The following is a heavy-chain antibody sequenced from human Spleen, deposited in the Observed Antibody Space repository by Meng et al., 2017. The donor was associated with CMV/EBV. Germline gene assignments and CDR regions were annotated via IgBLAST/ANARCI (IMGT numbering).Heavy chain of an antibody. CDR2: IYYSGST. CDR1: GYSISSGYY. V-gene: IGHV4-38-2*02. Sequence: SETLSLTCSVSGYSISSGYYWGWIRQPPGKGPEWIGSIYYSGSTYYNPSLKSRVTISVDTSKTQFSLKLSSVTAEDTAVYYCARELQVEQQLFGYYYYGMDVWGQGTTVTVSS. D-gene: IGHD6-13*01. CDR3: ARELQVEQQLFGYYYYGMDV. J-gene: IGHJ6*02.